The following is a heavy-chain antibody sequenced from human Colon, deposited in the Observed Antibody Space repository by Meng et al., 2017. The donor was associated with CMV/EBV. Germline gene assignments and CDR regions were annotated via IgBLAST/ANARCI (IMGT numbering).Heavy chain of an antibody. CDR2: IYHHGTT. J-gene: IGHJ4*01. D-gene: IGHD3-3*01. CDR1: GGSISSYY. V-gene: IGHV4-59*01. Sequence: SETLSLTCTVSGGSISSYYWSWIRQSPGKGLEWLGYIYHHGTTNYNPSLKSRVTMSIDTSKKQFSLKLSSVTAADTALYYCARGTQYSDFWSGFPYWGHGTLVTVSS. CDR3: ARGTQYSDFWSGFPY.